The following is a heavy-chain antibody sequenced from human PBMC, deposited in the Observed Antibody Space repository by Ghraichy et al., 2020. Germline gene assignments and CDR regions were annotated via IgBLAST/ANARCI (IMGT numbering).Heavy chain of an antibody. CDR1: GGSFSGYY. D-gene: IGHD3-3*01. J-gene: IGHJ6*03. V-gene: IGHV4-34*01. CDR2: INHSGST. Sequence: SQTLSLTCAVYGGSFSGYYWSWIRQPPGKGLEWIGEINHSGSTNYNPSLKSRVTISVDTSKNQFSLKLSSVTAADTAVYYCASRGYDFWGRYYYYYMDVWGKGTTVTVSS. CDR3: ASRGYDFWGRYYYYYMDV.